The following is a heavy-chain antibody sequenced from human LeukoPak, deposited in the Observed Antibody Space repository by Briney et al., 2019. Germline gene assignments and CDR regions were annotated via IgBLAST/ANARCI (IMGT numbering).Heavy chain of an antibody. D-gene: IGHD1-7*01. CDR1: GFTFSSYG. CDR2: ISHDGSNK. CDR3: ASQTGTTPR. V-gene: IGHV3-30*03. Sequence: PGGSLRLSCAASGFTFSSYGMHWVRQAPGKGLEWVAVISHDGSNKYYADSVKGRFSISRDNSKNTLYPQMNSLRVEDTAVYYCASQTGTTPRWGQGTLVTVSS. J-gene: IGHJ4*02.